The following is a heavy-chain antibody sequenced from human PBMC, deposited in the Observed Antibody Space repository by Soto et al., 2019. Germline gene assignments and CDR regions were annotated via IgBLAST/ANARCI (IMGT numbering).Heavy chain of an antibody. CDR2: ISAYNGNT. D-gene: IGHD2-15*01. V-gene: IGHV1-18*01. Sequence: ASVKVSCKASGYTFTSYGISWVRQAPGQGLEWMGWISAYNGNTNYAQKLQGRVTMTTDTSTSTAYMELRSLRSDDTAVYYCARDLIAGLNFDAFDIWAQGTMVTVSS. J-gene: IGHJ3*02. CDR3: ARDLIAGLNFDAFDI. CDR1: GYTFTSYG.